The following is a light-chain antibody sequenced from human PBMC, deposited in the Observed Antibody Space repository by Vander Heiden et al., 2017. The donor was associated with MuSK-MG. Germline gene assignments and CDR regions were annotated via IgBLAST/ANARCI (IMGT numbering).Light chain of an antibody. V-gene: IGLV6-57*01. CDR1: SGSIATNY. CDR3: QSYDTINWV. J-gene: IGLJ3*02. Sequence: FMLTQPHSVSESPWKTVTISCTRSSGSIATNYVQWYQRRPGSSPTTVIYEDHQRPSLVPDPFSGSIDSSSNSASLTISRLKTQDDADYYCQSYDTINWVFGGGTKLTVL. CDR2: EDH.